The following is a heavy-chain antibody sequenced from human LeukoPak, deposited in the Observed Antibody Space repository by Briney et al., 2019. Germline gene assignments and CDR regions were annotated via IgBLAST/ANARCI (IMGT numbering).Heavy chain of an antibody. CDR1: GFTFSSYG. Sequence: GGSLRLSCAASGFTFSSYGMHWVRQAPGKGLEWVAVISYDGSNKYYADSVKGRFTISRDNSKNTLYLQMNSLRAEDTAVYYCAKEGSRRWLVQGVDYWGQGTLVTVSS. CDR2: ISYDGSNK. V-gene: IGHV3-30*18. CDR3: AKEGSRRWLVQGVDY. J-gene: IGHJ4*02. D-gene: IGHD6-19*01.